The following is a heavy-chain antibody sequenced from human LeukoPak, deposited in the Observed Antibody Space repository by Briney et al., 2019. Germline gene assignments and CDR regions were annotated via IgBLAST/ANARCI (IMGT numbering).Heavy chain of an antibody. CDR2: INPNSGGT. CDR1: GYIFTDYY. V-gene: IGHV1-2*02. CDR3: ARDLSGSYDY. Sequence: ASVKVSCKASGYIFTDYYIHWVRQAAGQEFDWMGWINPNSGGTKYAQKFQGRVTMTRDTSISTAYLELNRLRSDDAAIYYCARDLSGSYDYWGQGALVTVSS. D-gene: IGHD1-26*01. J-gene: IGHJ4*02.